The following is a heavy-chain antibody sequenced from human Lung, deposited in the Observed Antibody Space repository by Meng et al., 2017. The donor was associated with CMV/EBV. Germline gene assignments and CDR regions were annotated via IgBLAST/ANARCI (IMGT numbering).Heavy chain of an antibody. CDR2: IHSSGST. J-gene: IGHJ5*02. V-gene: IGHV4-31*03. CDR1: GGSIGSVGSY. Sequence: QVHLQGCGPQPVKPSPPLSLPCTVSGGSIGSVGSYWGWIPQPPGKGLEWIGYIHSSGSTYYNPSLRSRLTISVDTSKTQFSLKLSSVTAADTAVYYCARASYGSGSPLGESWFDPWGQGTLVTVSS. D-gene: IGHD3-10*01. CDR3: ARASYGSGSPLGESWFDP.